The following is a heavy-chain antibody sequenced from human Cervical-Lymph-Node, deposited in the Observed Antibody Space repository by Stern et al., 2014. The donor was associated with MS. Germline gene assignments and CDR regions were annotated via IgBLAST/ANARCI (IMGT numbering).Heavy chain of an antibody. J-gene: IGHJ4*02. CDR3: ASWNSRDY. D-gene: IGHD1-7*01. V-gene: IGHV3-21*01. Sequence: EVQLVESGGGLVKPGGSVRLSCAASGFTFSSYSMNWVRQAPGKGLEWVSSISSSSSYIYYADTVKGRFTISRDKAKNTVYLQMNSLRAEDTAVYYCASWNSRDYWGQGTLVTVSS. CDR1: GFTFSSYS. CDR2: ISSSSSYI.